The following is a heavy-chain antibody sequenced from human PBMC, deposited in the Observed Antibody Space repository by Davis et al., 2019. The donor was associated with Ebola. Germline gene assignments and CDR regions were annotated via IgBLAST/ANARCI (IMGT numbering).Heavy chain of an antibody. CDR1: GGSISSSSYY. D-gene: IGHD2-2*01. V-gene: IGHV4-39*02. CDR2: IYYSGST. Sequence: MPSETLSLTCTVSGGSISSSSYYWGWIRQPPGKGLEWIGSIYYSGSTYYNPSLKSRVTISVDTSKNQFSLKLSSVTAADTAVYYCARDRPAVVVPAAISYYYYGMDVWGQGTTVTVSS. J-gene: IGHJ6*02. CDR3: ARDRPAVVVPAAISYYYYGMDV.